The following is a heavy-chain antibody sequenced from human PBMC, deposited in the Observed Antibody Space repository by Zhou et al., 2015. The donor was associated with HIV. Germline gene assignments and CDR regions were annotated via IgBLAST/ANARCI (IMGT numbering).Heavy chain of an antibody. CDR2: ISYDGGNK. CDR1: GFTFNIYG. CDR3: AKDRGFWSGYYSGVHYYYGMDV. Sequence: QVQLVESGGGVVQPGRSLRLSCAASGFTFNIYGVHWVRQAPGKGLEWVALISYDGGNKYYSDSVKGRFTISRENSKNTLYLHMNSLRVEDTAVYYCAKDRGFWSGYYSGVHYYYGMDVWGQGTTVTVSS. D-gene: IGHD3-3*01. J-gene: IGHJ6*02. V-gene: IGHV3-30*18.